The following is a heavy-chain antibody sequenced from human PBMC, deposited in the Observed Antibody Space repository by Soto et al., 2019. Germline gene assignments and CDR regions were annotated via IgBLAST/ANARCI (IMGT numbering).Heavy chain of an antibody. CDR2: IYHSGTT. J-gene: IGHJ4*02. Sequence: QVQLQVSGPGLVKPSQTLSLMCSVSGTSLRSGGNYWSWIRQHPVKGLEWIGQIYHSGTTYYNPSLKSRVAISVDASQSQFSLMLDSVTAADTAVYYCAGAWDQFGGHFDYWGRGILVTVSS. V-gene: IGHV4-31*02. D-gene: IGHD3-10*01. CDR3: AGAWDQFGGHFDY. CDR1: GTSLRSGGNY.